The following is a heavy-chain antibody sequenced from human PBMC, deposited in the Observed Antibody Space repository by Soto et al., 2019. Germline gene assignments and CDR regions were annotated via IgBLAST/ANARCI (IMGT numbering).Heavy chain of an antibody. CDR3: ARDYCSSISCYGANGFDP. Sequence: EVQLVESGGGLLQPGGSLRLSCAASGFTFSSYSMNWVRQAPGKGLEWVSYISSSSSTTNYADSVKGRFIISRDNAKNSVYLQVNSLRAEDTAVYYCARDYCSSISCYGANGFDPWGQGTLVTVSS. J-gene: IGHJ5*02. CDR1: GFTFSSYS. V-gene: IGHV3-48*01. D-gene: IGHD2-2*01. CDR2: ISSSSSTT.